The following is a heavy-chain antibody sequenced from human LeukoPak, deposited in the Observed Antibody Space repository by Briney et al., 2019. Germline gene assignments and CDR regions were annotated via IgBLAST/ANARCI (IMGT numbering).Heavy chain of an antibody. CDR1: GGSISSYY. J-gene: IGHJ3*02. Sequence: SETLSLTCTVSGGSISSYYWSWIRQPPGKGLEWIGYIYYSGSTNYNPSLKSRVTISVDTSKNQFSLKLSSVTAADTAVYYCARLGESSGAGAFDIWGQGTMVTVSS. CDR3: ARLGESSGAGAFDI. D-gene: IGHD6-19*01. CDR2: IYYSGST. V-gene: IGHV4-59*01.